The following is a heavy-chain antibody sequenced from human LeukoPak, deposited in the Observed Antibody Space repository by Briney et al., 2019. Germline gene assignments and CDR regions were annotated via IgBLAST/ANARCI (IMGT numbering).Heavy chain of an antibody. D-gene: IGHD2-21*02. CDR2: IYYSGST. CDR1: GGSISSSYYY. Sequence: KASETLSLTCTVSGGSISSSYYYWGWIRQPPGKGLEWIGSIYYSGSTYYNPSLKSRVTISVDTSKNQFSLKLSSVTAADTVVYYCARTALIGDCRRFCLKKWWYFDYWGQGTLVTVSS. V-gene: IGHV4-39*01. CDR3: ARTALIGDCRRFCLKKWWYFDY. J-gene: IGHJ4*02.